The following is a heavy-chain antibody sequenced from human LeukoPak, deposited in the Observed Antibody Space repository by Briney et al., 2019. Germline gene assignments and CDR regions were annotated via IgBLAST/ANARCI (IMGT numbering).Heavy chain of an antibody. CDR3: AKGTRDFWSGYYTLDY. CDR1: GFTFSSYA. D-gene: IGHD3-3*01. V-gene: IGHV3-23*01. CDR2: ISGSGGST. J-gene: IGHJ4*02. Sequence: PGGSLRLSCAASGFTFSSYAMSWVRQAPGKGLEWVSAISGSGGSTYYADSVKGRFTISRDNSENTLYLQMNSLRAEDTAVYYCAKGTRDFWSGYYTLDYWGQGTLVTVSS.